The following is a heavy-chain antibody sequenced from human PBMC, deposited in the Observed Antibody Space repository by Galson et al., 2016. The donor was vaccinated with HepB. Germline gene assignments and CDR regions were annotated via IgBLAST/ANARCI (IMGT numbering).Heavy chain of an antibody. V-gene: IGHV4-59*01. CDR2: VSDSGTP. Sequence: SETLSLTCTVSGGSISGSYWSWLRQPPGKGLELIGYVSDSGTPSYNPSLKSRVTISDDTSKNQFSLKLTSVTAVDTAVYYCARGASALSLWGQGTTVTVSS. J-gene: IGHJ6*02. D-gene: IGHD2-15*01. CDR3: ARGASALSL. CDR1: GGSISGSY.